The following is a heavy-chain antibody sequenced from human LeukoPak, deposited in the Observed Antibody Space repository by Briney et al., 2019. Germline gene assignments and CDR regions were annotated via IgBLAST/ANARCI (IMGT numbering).Heavy chain of an antibody. J-gene: IGHJ4*02. Sequence: PGVSLRLSCAAPGFTVSSNYMSWVRQAPGKGLEWVSVIYSGGSTYYADSVKGRFTISRDNSKNTLYLQMNSLRAEDTAVYYCARYEGYCSSTSCYDWGQGTLVTVSS. V-gene: IGHV3-66*02. CDR2: IYSGGST. D-gene: IGHD2-2*01. CDR3: ARYEGYCSSTSCYD. CDR1: GFTVSSNY.